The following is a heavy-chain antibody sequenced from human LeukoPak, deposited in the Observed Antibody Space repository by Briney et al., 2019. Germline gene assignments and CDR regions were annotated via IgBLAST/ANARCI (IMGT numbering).Heavy chain of an antibody. J-gene: IGHJ4*02. D-gene: IGHD5-18*01. CDR2: ISSSSSTI. CDR3: AKARHTALGLWDY. Sequence: GGSLRLSCAASGFTFSSYSMNWVRQAPGKGLEWVSYISSSSSTIYYADSVKGRFTISRDNAKNSLYLQMNSLRAEDTAVYYCAKARHTALGLWDYWGQGTLVTVSS. V-gene: IGHV3-48*04. CDR1: GFTFSSYS.